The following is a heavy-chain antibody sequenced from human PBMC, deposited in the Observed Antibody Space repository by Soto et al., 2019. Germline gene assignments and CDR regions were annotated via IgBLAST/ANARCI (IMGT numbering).Heavy chain of an antibody. Sequence: SETLSLTCVVSGGSFSTYYYNWIRQSPGKGLEWIGEINHSGNNNYSPSLKIRVTMSLDTSKNQFSLKLTSVTAADTAVYYCVRGETKAQFDYWGQGILVTVSS. CDR3: VRGETKAQFDY. CDR2: INHSGNN. J-gene: IGHJ4*02. V-gene: IGHV4-34*01. CDR1: GGSFSTYY.